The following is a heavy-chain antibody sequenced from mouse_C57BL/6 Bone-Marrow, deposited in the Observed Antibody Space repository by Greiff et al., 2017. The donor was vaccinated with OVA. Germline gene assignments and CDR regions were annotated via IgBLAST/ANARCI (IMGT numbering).Heavy chain of an antibody. D-gene: IGHD2-4*01. Sequence: EVMLVESGGGLVQPGGSLKLSCAASGFTFSDYYMYWVRQTPEKRLEWVAYISNGGGSTYYPDTVKGRFTISRDNAKNTLYLQMSRLKSEDKAVYNCARQGDYDVRMDYWGQGTSVTVSS. CDR1: GFTFSDYY. J-gene: IGHJ4*01. V-gene: IGHV5-12*01. CDR3: ARQGDYDVRMDY. CDR2: ISNGGGST.